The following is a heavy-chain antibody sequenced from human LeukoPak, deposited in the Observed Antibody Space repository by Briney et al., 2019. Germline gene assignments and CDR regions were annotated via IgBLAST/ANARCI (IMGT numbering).Heavy chain of an antibody. J-gene: IGHJ4*02. Sequence: GGSLRLSCAASGFTFDDYAMHWVRQAPGKGLEWVSGISWNSGSIGYADSVKGRFTISRDNSKNTLYLQMNSLRAEDTAVYYCAKADYDFWSGVDYWGQGTLVTVSS. CDR1: GFTFDDYA. D-gene: IGHD3-3*01. CDR3: AKADYDFWSGVDY. CDR2: ISWNSGSI. V-gene: IGHV3-9*01.